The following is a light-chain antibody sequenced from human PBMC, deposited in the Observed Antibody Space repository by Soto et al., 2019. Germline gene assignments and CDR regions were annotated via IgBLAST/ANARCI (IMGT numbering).Light chain of an antibody. J-gene: IGKJ5*01. CDR3: RQYNRWPTST. CDR2: AQX. CDR1: ASGSTN. V-gene: IGKV3-15*01. Sequence: EVVVTQSPATLSLSRGDRATLYXRASASGSTNLAWYPQHTGQXTRIVXXAQXTRATGIPERFIGGGSGKEFTLTISSLQSEEFVVYYCRQYNRWPTSTFGQGTRLEIK.